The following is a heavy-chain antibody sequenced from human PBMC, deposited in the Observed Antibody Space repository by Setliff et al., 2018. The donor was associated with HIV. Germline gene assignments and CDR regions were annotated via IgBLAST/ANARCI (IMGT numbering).Heavy chain of an antibody. CDR3: ARAISTPSYYYHMDV. J-gene: IGHJ6*03. V-gene: IGHV4-4*08. Sequence: SETLSLTCTLSGGSMSSYYWTWIRQPPGKGLEWIGYVYTSEISNYNSSLRSRVVISLDTSKNQFSLKLGSVTAADAAVYYCARAISTPSYYYHMDVWGTGTPVTVSS. CDR1: GGSMSSYY. CDR2: VYTSEIS. D-gene: IGHD3-10*01.